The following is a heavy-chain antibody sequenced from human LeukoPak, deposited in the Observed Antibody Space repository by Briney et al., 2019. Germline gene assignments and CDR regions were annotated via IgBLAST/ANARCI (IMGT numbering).Heavy chain of an antibody. CDR3: ARLGDYVDY. Sequence: RTSETLSLTCTVSGGSISSYYWSWIRQPPGKGLEWIGYIYYSGSTNYNPSLKSRVTISVDTSKNQFPLKLSSVTAADTAVYYCARLGDYVDYWGQGTLVTVSS. V-gene: IGHV4-59*08. J-gene: IGHJ4*02. CDR2: IYYSGST. D-gene: IGHD4-17*01. CDR1: GGSISSYY.